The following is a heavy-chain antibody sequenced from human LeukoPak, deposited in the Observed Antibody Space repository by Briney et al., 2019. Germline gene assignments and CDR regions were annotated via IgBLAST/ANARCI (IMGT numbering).Heavy chain of an antibody. J-gene: IGHJ4*02. V-gene: IGHV3-23*01. CDR1: GFTFSSYA. D-gene: IGHD3-22*01. CDR3: AKNQVSYYYDSSGYYSGDYFDY. Sequence: GGSLRLSCAASGFTFSSYAMSWVRQAPGKGLEWVSAISGSGGSTYYADSVKGRFTISRDNSKNTLYLQMNSLRAEDTAVYYCAKNQVSYYYDSSGYYSGDYFDYWGQGTLVTVSS. CDR2: ISGSGGST.